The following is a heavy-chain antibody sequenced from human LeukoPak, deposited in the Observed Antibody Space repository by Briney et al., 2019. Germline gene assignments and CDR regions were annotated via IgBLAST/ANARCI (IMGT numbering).Heavy chain of an antibody. CDR2: IYYSGST. CDR1: GGSFSGYY. Sequence: SETLSLTCAVYGGSFSGYYWSWIRQPPGKGLEWIGYIYYSGSTNYNPSLKSRVTISVDTSKNQFSLKLSSVTAADTAVYYCARATRVIPTGYYYMDVWGKGTTVTISS. D-gene: IGHD3-16*02. CDR3: ARATRVIPTGYYYMDV. V-gene: IGHV4-59*01. J-gene: IGHJ6*03.